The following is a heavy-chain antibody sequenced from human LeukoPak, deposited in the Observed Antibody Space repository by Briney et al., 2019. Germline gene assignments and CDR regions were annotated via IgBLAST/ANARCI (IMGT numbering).Heavy chain of an antibody. Sequence: PSETLSLTCTVSGGSISDHQWSWIRQPPGKGLEWIGYIYYSGSTNYNPSLKSRVTISVDTSKKQFSLKLSSVTAADTAVYYCARGQQWLAFDSWGQGTLVTVSS. V-gene: IGHV4-59*08. D-gene: IGHD6-19*01. J-gene: IGHJ4*02. CDR2: IYYSGST. CDR1: GGSISDHQ. CDR3: ARGQQWLAFDS.